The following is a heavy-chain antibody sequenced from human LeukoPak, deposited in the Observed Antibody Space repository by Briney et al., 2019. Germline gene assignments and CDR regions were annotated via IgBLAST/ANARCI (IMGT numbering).Heavy chain of an antibody. D-gene: IGHD3-16*01. CDR2: IIPIFGTA. J-gene: IGHJ6*03. CDR3: ARDAYTFTTLYYYMDV. V-gene: IGHV1-69*13. Sequence: SVKVSCKASGGTFSSYAISWVRQAPGQGLEWMGGIIPIFGTANYAQKFQGRVTITADESTSTAYMELSRLRSDDTAVYYCARDAYTFTTLYYYMDVWGKGTTVTISS. CDR1: GGTFSSYA.